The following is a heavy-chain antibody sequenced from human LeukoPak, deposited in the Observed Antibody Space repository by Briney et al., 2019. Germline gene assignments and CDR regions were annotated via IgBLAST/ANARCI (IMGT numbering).Heavy chain of an antibody. V-gene: IGHV1-18*01. CDR3: AKHFPGDPSDAFDI. CDR1: GYNFSSYG. J-gene: IGHJ3*02. CDR2: INPYNGDT. Sequence: ASVKVSCKASGYNFSSYGISWVRQAPGQGLEWIAWINPYNGDTNYVQTLQGRLTITRDTSTRTAYLDLRSLRSGDTAVYYCAKHFPGDPSDAFDIWGQGTMVTVSS.